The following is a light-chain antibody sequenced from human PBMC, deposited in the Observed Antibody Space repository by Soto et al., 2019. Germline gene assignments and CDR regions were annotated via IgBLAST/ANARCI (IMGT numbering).Light chain of an antibody. V-gene: IGKV3D-20*01. CDR3: QQYGSSPPIT. J-gene: IGKJ5*01. CDR1: QSVSSSY. CDR2: DAS. Sequence: TQSAATLSVTKGDRATISCRASQSVSSSYLAWYQQKPGLAPRLLIYDASSRATGIPDRFSGSGSGTDFTLTISRLEPEDFAVYYCQQYGSSPPITFGHGTRLEI.